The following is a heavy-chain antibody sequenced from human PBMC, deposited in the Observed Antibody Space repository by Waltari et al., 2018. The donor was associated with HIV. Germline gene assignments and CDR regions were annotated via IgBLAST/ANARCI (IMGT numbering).Heavy chain of an antibody. V-gene: IGHV3-9*01. Sequence: EVQLVESGGGLVQSGRSMRLSCAASGFTFDDYAMHWVRPPPGKGLEWVSGISWNSGSIAYEDSVKGRFTISRDNAKNSLYLQMNSLRVEDTAFYYCAKGPFDYWGQGILVTVSS. CDR2: ISWNSGSI. CDR1: GFTFDDYA. CDR3: AKGPFDY. J-gene: IGHJ4*02.